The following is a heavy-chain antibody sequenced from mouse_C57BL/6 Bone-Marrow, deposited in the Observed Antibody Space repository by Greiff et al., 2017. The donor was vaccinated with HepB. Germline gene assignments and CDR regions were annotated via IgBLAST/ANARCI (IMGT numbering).Heavy chain of an antibody. CDR1: GYSFTGYY. CDR3: ARQGSWGFAY. CDR2: INPSTGGT. J-gene: IGHJ3*01. V-gene: IGHV1-42*01. D-gene: IGHD6-1*01. Sequence: VQLQQSGPELVKPGASVKISCKASGYSFTGYYMNWVKQSPEKSLEWIGEINPSTGGTTYNQKFKAKATLTVDKSSSTAYMQLKSLTSEDSAVYYCARQGSWGFAYWGQGTLVTVSA.